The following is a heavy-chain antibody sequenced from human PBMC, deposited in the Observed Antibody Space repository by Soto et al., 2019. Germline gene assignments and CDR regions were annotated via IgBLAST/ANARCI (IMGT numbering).Heavy chain of an antibody. J-gene: IGHJ3*02. V-gene: IGHV4-39*01. Sequence: PSETLSLTCTVSGGSISSSSYYWGWIRQPPGKGLEWIGSIYYSGSTYYNPSLKSRVTISVDTSKNQFSLKLSSVTAADTAVYYCARHYYDFWSGYGGGAFDIWCQGTMVTVSS. CDR1: GGSISSSSYY. CDR2: IYYSGST. D-gene: IGHD3-3*01. CDR3: ARHYYDFWSGYGGGAFDI.